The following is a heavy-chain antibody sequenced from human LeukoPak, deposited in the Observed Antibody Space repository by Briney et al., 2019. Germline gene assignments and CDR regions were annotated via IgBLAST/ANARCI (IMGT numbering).Heavy chain of an antibody. D-gene: IGHD2-2*01. J-gene: IGHJ6*03. V-gene: IGHV1-69*13. CDR2: IIPIFGTA. CDR1: GGTFSSYA. CDR3: AEGRRVPAAAYYYYYMDV. Sequence: ASVKVSCKASGGTFSSYAISWVRQAPGQGLEWMGGIIPIFGTANYAQKFQGRVTITADESTSTAYMELSSLRPEDTAVYYCAEGRRVPAAAYYYYYMDVWGKGTTVTVSS.